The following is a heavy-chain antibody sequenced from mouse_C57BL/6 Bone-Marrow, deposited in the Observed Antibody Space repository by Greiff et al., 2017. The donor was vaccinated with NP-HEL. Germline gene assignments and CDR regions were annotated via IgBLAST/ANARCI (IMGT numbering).Heavy chain of an antibody. D-gene: IGHD3-3*01. V-gene: IGHV1-55*01. CDR1: GYTFTSYW. CDR2: IYPGSGST. CDR3: AIISGTNDAMDY. J-gene: IGHJ4*01. Sequence: QVQLQQPGAELVKPGASVKMSCKASGYTFTSYWITWVKQRPGQGLEWIGDIYPGSGSTNYNEKFKSKATLTVDTSSSTAYMQLSSLTSEDSAVYYCAIISGTNDAMDYWGQGTSVTVSS.